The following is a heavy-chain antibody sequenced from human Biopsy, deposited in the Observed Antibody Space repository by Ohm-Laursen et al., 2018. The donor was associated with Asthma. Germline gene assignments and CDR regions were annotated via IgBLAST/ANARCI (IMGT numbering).Heavy chain of an antibody. D-gene: IGHD6-13*01. Sequence: SLRLSCAASGFAFGKYGMYWARQAPGKGLQWVAVITHDGSRMYYADSVRGRFTISRDNSRNTLYLEMSSLRVDDTAVYYCAKSNDQQLTYWGRGTLVTVSS. CDR1: GFAFGKYG. J-gene: IGHJ4*02. CDR3: AKSNDQQLTY. CDR2: ITHDGSRM. V-gene: IGHV3-30*18.